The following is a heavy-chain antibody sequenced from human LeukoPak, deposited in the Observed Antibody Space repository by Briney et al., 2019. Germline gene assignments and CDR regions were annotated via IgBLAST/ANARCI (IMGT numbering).Heavy chain of an antibody. CDR2: ISYDGSNK. CDR1: GFTFSSYA. V-gene: IGHV3-30-3*01. J-gene: IGHJ3*02. CDR3: ARVGYGSGNYAFDI. Sequence: GGSLRLSCAASGFTFSSYAMHWVRQAPGKGLEWVAVISYDGSNKYYADSVKGRFTISRDNSKNTLYLQMNSLRAEDTAVYYCARVGYGSGNYAFDIWGQGTMVTVSS. D-gene: IGHD3-10*01.